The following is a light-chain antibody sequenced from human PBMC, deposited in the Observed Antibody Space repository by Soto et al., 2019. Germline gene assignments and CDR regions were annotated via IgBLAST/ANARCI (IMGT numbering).Light chain of an antibody. Sequence: EIVMTQSPATLSVSPGERATLSCRASQSVSRNLAWYQQKPGQAPRLLIYGASTRATGIPARFSGSGSGTECTLTSSSLQSEDFGIYCCQQYNNWPPDRTFGQGTKGEIK. CDR1: QSVSRN. CDR2: GAS. J-gene: IGKJ1*01. V-gene: IGKV3-15*01. CDR3: QQYNNWPPDRT.